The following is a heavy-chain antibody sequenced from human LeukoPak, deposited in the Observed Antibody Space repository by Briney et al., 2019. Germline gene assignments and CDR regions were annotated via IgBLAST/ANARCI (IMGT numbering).Heavy chain of an antibody. CDR1: GGSISSYY. V-gene: IGHV4-4*07. Sequence: PSETLSLTCTVSGGSISSYYWSWIRQPAGKGLEWIGRIYTSGSTNYNPSLKSRVTMPVDTSKNQFSLKLSSVTAADTAVYYCARELVTDPAEYYFDYWGQGTLVTVSS. J-gene: IGHJ4*02. CDR3: ARELVTDPAEYYFDY. CDR2: IYTSGST. D-gene: IGHD4-23*01.